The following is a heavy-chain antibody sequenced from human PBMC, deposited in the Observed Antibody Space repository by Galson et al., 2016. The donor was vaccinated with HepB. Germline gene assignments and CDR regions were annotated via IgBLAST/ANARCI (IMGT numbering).Heavy chain of an antibody. Sequence: SLRLSCAASGFIFSSYTMHWVCQAPGKGLEWVADIWHDGKLKYYADSVKGRITISRDNSKNSLYLQMNSLRAEDTAVYYCARACRCIPPTFYFDYWGRGTLVTVSS. CDR3: ARACRCIPPTFYFDY. J-gene: IGHJ4*02. V-gene: IGHV3-33*01. CDR2: IWHDGKLK. CDR1: GFIFSSYT. D-gene: IGHD2-15*01.